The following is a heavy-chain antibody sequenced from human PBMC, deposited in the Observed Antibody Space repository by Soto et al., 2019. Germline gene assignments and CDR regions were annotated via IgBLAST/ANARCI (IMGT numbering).Heavy chain of an antibody. D-gene: IGHD3-3*01. V-gene: IGHV1-18*01. CDR1: GYTFTSYG. CDR3: ARGWSGFMTSYYYGMDV. Sequence: GASVKVSCKASGYTFTSYGISWVRQAPGQGLEWMGWISAYNGNTNYAQKLQGRVTMTTDTSTSTAYMELRSLRSDDTAVYYCARGWSGFMTSYYYGMDVWGQGTTVTVS. CDR2: ISAYNGNT. J-gene: IGHJ6*02.